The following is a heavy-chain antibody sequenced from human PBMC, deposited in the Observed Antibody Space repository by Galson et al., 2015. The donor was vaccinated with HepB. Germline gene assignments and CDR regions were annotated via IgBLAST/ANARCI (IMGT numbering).Heavy chain of an antibody. J-gene: IGHJ4*02. CDR3: ARDRYLDS. D-gene: IGHD3-22*01. V-gene: IGHV1-18*04. CDR1: GYTFTSYG. CDR2: ISAYNGNT. Sequence: SVKVSCKASGYTFTSYGISWVRQAPGQGLEWMGWISAYNGNTNYAQKFQGRVTMTRDTSISTAYMELSNLISDDTAVYYCARDRYLDSWGQGTLVTVSS.